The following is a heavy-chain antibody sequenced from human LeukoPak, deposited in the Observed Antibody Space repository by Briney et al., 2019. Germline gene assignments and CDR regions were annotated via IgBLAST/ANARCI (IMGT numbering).Heavy chain of an antibody. CDR1: GGSLSSGDFF. CDR2: FFYSGST. V-gene: IGHV4-30-4*01. J-gene: IGHJ4*02. Sequence: SETLSLTCIVSGGSLSSGDFFWSWIRQPPGKGLEWIGYFFYSGSTYYNPSLKSQVAISLATSNNQFSLKLSSVTAADTAVYYCPRDEVVTAITDYWGQGTLVTVSS. CDR3: PRDEVVTAITDY. D-gene: IGHD2-21*02.